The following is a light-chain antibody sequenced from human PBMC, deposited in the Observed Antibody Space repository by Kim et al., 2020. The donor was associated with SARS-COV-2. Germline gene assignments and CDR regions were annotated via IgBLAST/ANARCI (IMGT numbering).Light chain of an antibody. Sequence: TSVGDRVIITVRASQTISTFLAWYQHRPGKAPKLLIAQASSLQSEVPSRFSGSGSGTEFTLSISSLQPDDFATYYCLQYSSSPQTFGQGTKVDIK. J-gene: IGKJ1*01. CDR2: QAS. V-gene: IGKV1-5*03. CDR1: QTISTF. CDR3: LQYSSSPQT.